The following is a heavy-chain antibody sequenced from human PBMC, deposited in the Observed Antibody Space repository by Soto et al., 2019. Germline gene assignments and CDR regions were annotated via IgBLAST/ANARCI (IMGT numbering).Heavy chain of an antibody. Sequence: GASVKVSCKASGYTFTGYEXHWVRQAPGQGLEWMGWINPNSGGTNYAQKFQGWVTMTRDTSISTAYMELSRLRAEDTAVYYCAKELQPYYYYYMDVWGEGTTVTVSS. J-gene: IGHJ6*03. CDR2: INPNSGGT. D-gene: IGHD1-7*01. CDR1: GYTFTGYE. V-gene: IGHV1-2*04. CDR3: AKELQPYYYYYMDV.